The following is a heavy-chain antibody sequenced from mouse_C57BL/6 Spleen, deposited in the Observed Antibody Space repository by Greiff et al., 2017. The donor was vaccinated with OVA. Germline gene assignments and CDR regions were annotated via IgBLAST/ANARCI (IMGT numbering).Heavy chain of an antibody. CDR1: GYTFTDYN. CDR3: ARLGVGRWFAY. Sequence: VHVKQSGPELVKPGASVKIPCKASGYTFTDYNMDWVKQSHGKSLEWIGDINPNNGGTIYNQKFKGKATLTVDKSSSTAYMELRSLTSEDTAVYYCARLGVGRWFAYWGQGTLVTVSA. V-gene: IGHV1-18*01. D-gene: IGHD4-1*01. CDR2: INPNNGGT. J-gene: IGHJ3*01.